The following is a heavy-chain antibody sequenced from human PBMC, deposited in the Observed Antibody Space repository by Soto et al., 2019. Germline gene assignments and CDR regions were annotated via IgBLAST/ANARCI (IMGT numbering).Heavy chain of an antibody. V-gene: IGHV4-31*03. CDR2: IYYSGST. Sequence: QVQLQESGPGLVKPSQTLSLTCTVSGGSISSGGYYWSWIRQHPGKGLEWIGYIYYSGSTYYNPSLKSRVTISVDTSKNQFSLKLSSVTAADTAVYYCATTEFDSSGSTRSAEYFQHWGQGTLVTVSS. CDR1: GGSISSGGYY. CDR3: ATTEFDSSGSTRSAEYFQH. D-gene: IGHD3-22*01. J-gene: IGHJ1*01.